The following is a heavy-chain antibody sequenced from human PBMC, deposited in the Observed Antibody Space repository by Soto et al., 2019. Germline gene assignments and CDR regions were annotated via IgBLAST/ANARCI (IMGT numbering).Heavy chain of an antibody. CDR1: GGSISSSSYY. D-gene: IGHD3-3*01. Sequence: QLQLRESGPGLVKPSETLSLTCTVSGGSISSSSYYWGWIRQPPGKGLEWIGSIYYSGSTYYNPSLKSRVTITVDTSKIQFSLKLSSVTAADTAVYYCARHNGFWSGYPGPFVYWGQGTLVTVSS. CDR2: IYYSGST. V-gene: IGHV4-39*01. CDR3: ARHNGFWSGYPGPFVY. J-gene: IGHJ4*02.